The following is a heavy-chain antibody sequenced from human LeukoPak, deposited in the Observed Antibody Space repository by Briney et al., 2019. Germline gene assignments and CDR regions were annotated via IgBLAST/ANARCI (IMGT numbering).Heavy chain of an antibody. CDR1: RVTFSSSA. D-gene: IGHD1-26*01. CDR3: VTEVSGSFPT. V-gene: IGHV3-23*01. CDR2: ISASGDRT. J-gene: IGHJ4*02. Sequence: PGGSPRLSCAASRVTFSSSAMSWVRQAPGKGLECVSTISASGDRTYYADSVKGRFTISRDDSDNTLYLQMNSLKNEDTAVYYCVTEVSGSFPTWGQGTLVTVSS.